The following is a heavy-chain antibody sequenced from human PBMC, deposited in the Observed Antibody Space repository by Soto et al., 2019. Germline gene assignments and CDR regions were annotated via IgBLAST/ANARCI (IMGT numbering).Heavy chain of an antibody. CDR3: ARSGHTFGGVV. J-gene: IGHJ4*02. D-gene: IGHD3-16*01. CDR1: AASMTAQY. V-gene: IGHV4-59*11. Sequence: SETLSLTCTVSAASMTAQYCSWIRQSPGKGLEYLGYIFYTGSTNLNPSLKSRVTMSVDTSRTRFSLVLNSVTAADTAMYYCARSGHTFGGVVWGQGALVTVSS. CDR2: IFYTGST.